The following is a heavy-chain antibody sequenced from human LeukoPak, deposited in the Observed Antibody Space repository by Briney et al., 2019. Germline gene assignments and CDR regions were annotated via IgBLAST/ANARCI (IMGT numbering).Heavy chain of an antibody. CDR3: ATDRGWFFDN. V-gene: IGHV3-30*03. CDR1: GFTFSSSG. D-gene: IGHD6-19*01. Sequence: GGSLRLSCAASGFTFSSSGMHWVRQAPGTGLEWVAFISHEGIEKYYTDSVKGRFTISRDNSKNTLYLQMNSLRDEDTAVFYCATDRGWFFDNWGQGTLVTVAS. J-gene: IGHJ4*02. CDR2: ISHEGIEK.